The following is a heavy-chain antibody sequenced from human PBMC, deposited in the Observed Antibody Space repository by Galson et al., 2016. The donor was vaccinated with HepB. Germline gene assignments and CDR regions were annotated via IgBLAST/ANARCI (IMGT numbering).Heavy chain of an antibody. CDR2: ISGSSTYI. CDR1: GFTFSSYT. V-gene: IGHV3-21*01. CDR3: ARDRGSYYGIDV. Sequence: SLRLSCADSGFTFSSYTMNWVRQAPGKGLEWVSSISGSSTYIYYAGSVKGRFTISRDNAKNSLYLQMNSLRAEDTAVYYCARDRGSYYGIDVWGQGTTVTVSS. D-gene: IGHD1-26*01. J-gene: IGHJ6*02.